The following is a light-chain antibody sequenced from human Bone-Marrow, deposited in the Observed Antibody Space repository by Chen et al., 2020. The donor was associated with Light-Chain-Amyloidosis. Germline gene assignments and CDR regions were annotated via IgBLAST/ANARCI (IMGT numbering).Light chain of an antibody. CDR2: DVT. CDR3: SLYAGSTTYLI. Sequence: QSALTQPASVSGSPGQSITISCSGTSGDVGGYNYVSWYPQHPGTAPKLMIYDVTYRPAGVSSRFCGSKAGYTASLTIFGRQANDEADDYCSLYAGSTTYLIVGGGTKLTGL. CDR1: SGDVGGYNY. V-gene: IGLV2-14*03. J-gene: IGLJ2*01.